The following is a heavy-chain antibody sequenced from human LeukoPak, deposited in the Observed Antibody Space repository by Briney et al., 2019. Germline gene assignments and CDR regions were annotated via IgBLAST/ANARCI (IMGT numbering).Heavy chain of an antibody. CDR1: GFTFSGSA. CDR2: IRSKTDGGTT. CDR3: TTDRREVATFGRYFDL. J-gene: IGHJ2*01. V-gene: IGHV3-15*01. Sequence: TGGSLRLSCAASGFTFSGSAMHWVRQASGKGLEWVGRIRSKTDGGTTDYAAPVKGRFTISRDDSKNTLYLQMNSLKTEDTAVYYCTTDRREVATFGRYFDLWGRGTLVTVSS. D-gene: IGHD5-12*01.